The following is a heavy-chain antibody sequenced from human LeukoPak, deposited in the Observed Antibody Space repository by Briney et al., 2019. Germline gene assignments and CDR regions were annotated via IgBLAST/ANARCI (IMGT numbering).Heavy chain of an antibody. CDR2: INSDGSEG. Sequence: GGSLRLSCAVSGFTFSGFWMSWSRQAPGKGLEWVASINSDGSEGHYADVVKGRFTTSRDNAKNSLYLQINSLRAEDTAVYYCARSSYSSSSSVWGQGTMVTVSS. CDR1: GFTFSGFW. CDR3: ARSSYSSSSSV. V-gene: IGHV3-7*03. J-gene: IGHJ3*01. D-gene: IGHD6-6*01.